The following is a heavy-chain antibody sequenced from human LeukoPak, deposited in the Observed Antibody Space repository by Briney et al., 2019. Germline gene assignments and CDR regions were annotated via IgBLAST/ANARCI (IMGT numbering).Heavy chain of an antibody. D-gene: IGHD6-6*01. V-gene: IGHV1-46*01. CDR3: ARVASGAARRDDYYGMDV. CDR2: INPSGGST. CDR1: GYTFTSYY. Sequence: ASVKVSCKASGYTFTSYYMHWVRQAPGQGLEWMGIINPSGGSTSYAQKFQGRVTMTRDTSTSTVYMELSSLRSEDTAVYYCARVASGAARRDDYYGMDVWGQGTTVAVSS. J-gene: IGHJ6*02.